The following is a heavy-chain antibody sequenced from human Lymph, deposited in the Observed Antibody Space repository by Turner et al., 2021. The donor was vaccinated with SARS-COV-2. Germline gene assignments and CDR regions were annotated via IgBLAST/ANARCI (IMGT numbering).Heavy chain of an antibody. V-gene: IGHV3-30*01. Sequence: QVQLVESGGGVVQPGRSLRLSCAASGFTFSTYAIHWVRRAAGKGLEWVAGISYDGSNKYYADSVKGRFTISRDNSKNTLYLKMNSLRAEDTAVYYCARYGSGGYFYYGLDVWGQGTTVTVSS. D-gene: IGHD3-10*01. CDR2: ISYDGSNK. CDR3: ARYGSGGYFYYGLDV. CDR1: GFTFSTYA. J-gene: IGHJ6*02.